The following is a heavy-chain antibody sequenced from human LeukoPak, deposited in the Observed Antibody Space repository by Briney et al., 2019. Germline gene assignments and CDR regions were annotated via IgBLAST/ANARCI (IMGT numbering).Heavy chain of an antibody. Sequence: ASVKVSCKASGYTFTGYYMHWVRQAPGQGLEWMGWINPNSGGTNYAQKFQGRVTMTRDTSISTAYMELSRLRSDDTAVYYCARGGDYYGSGSYYRTFDYWGQGTLVTVSS. CDR3: ARGGDYYGSGSYYRTFDY. V-gene: IGHV1-2*02. J-gene: IGHJ4*02. CDR2: INPNSGGT. CDR1: GYTFTGYY. D-gene: IGHD3-10*01.